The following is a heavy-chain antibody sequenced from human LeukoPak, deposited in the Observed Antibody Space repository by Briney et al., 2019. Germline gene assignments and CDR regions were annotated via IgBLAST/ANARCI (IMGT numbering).Heavy chain of an antibody. CDR1: GGSISSYY. CDR2: IYDSGSA. J-gene: IGHJ6*02. CDR3: ARVGGTNYYYYGMDV. Sequence: SETLSLTCTVSGGSISSYYWSWIRQPPGKGLEWIGYIYDSGSANYNPSLKSRVTISVDTSKNQFSLKLSSVTAADTAVYYCARVGGTNYYYYGMDVWGQGTTVTVSS. D-gene: IGHD1-1*01. V-gene: IGHV4-59*01.